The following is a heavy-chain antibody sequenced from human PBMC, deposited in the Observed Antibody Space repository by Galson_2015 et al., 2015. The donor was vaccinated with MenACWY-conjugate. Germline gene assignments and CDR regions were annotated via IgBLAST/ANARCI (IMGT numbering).Heavy chain of an antibody. V-gene: IGHV3-21*01. CDR2: ISSSSTYI. J-gene: IGHJ3*02. CDR3: ARDLSYQPLLHFSETPRGAFDI. D-gene: IGHD2-2*01. Sequence: SLRLSCAASGFTFSSYAMNWVRQAPGKGLEWASSISSSSTYIYYADSVKGRFTISRDHANNSLYLQMNNLRSDDTALYYCARDLSYQPLLHFSETPRGAFDIWGQGTMVTVSS. CDR1: GFTFSSYA.